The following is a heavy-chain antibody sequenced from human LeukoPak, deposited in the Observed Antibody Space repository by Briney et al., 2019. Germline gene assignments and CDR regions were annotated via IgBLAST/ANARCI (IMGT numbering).Heavy chain of an antibody. CDR2: ISGSGGST. CDR1: GFTFSSYV. J-gene: IGHJ4*02. CDR3: ARDVYGELFDY. D-gene: IGHD4-17*01. Sequence: PGGSLRLSCAASGFTFSSYVMSWVRQAPGKGLEWVSGISGSGGSTYYADSVKGRFTISRDNSKNTLYLQMNSLRAEDTAVYYCARDVYGELFDYWGQGTLVTVSS. V-gene: IGHV3-23*01.